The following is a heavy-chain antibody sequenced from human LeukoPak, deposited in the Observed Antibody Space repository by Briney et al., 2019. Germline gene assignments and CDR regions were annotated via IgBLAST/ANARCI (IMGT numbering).Heavy chain of an antibody. CDR1: GGTFSSYA. V-gene: IGHV1-69*05. D-gene: IGHD3-22*01. J-gene: IGHJ3*02. Sequence: ASVKVSCKASGGTFSSYAISWVRQAPGQGLEWMGGIIPIFGTANYAQKFQGRVTITTDESTSTAYMELSSLRSEDTAVYYCARDSINYYDSSGYNRWDAFDIWGQGTMVTVSS. CDR2: IIPIFGTA. CDR3: ARDSINYYDSSGYNRWDAFDI.